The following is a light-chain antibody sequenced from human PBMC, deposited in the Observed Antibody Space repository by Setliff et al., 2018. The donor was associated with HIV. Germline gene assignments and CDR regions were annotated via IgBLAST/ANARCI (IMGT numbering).Light chain of an antibody. CDR1: SSNIENNY. J-gene: IGLJ2*01. CDR3: GTWDSSLSAGV. CDR2: DNN. V-gene: IGLV1-51*01. Sequence: QSVLTQPPSVSAAPGQKVTISCSGSSSNIENNYVSWYQQLPGTAPKPLIYDNNQRPSGIPDRFSGSKSGTSATLGITGLQTGDEADYYCGTWDSSLSAGVFGGGTKVTVL.